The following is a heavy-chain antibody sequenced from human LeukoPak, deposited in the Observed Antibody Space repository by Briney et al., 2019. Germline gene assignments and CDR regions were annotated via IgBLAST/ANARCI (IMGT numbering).Heavy chain of an antibody. Sequence: ASVKVSCKVSGYTLTELSMHWLRQAPGKGLEWMGGFDPEDGETIYAQKFQGRVTMTEDTSTDTAYMELSSLRSEDTAVYYCATIPPYYDSSGYCPVHPDYWGQGTLVTVSS. CDR2: FDPEDGET. CDR1: GYTLTELS. J-gene: IGHJ4*02. V-gene: IGHV1-24*01. D-gene: IGHD3-22*01. CDR3: ATIPPYYDSSGYCPVHPDY.